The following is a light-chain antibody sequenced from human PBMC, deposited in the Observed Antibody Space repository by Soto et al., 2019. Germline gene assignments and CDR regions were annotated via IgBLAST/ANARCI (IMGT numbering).Light chain of an antibody. Sequence: QSALSQPASGSVSPGQSITISCTGTSSDVGGSNYVSWYQQHPGKAPKLMIYDVSNRPSGVSNRFSGSKSVNTASLTISGLQAADEADYSCSSYTSSSTLLYVFGTGTKVTVL. J-gene: IGLJ1*01. CDR3: SSYTSSSTLLYV. CDR2: DVS. CDR1: SSDVGGSNY. V-gene: IGLV2-14*01.